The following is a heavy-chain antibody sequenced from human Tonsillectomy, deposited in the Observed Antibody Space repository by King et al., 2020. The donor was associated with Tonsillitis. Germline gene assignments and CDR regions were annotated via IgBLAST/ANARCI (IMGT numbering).Heavy chain of an antibody. CDR1: EFALSSYA. V-gene: IGHV3-64D*06. CDR3: VKGDEYYDFWSGDYRDYYYYGMDV. Sequence: EVQLVESGGGLVQPGGSLRISCSASEFALSSYAMHWVRQAPGKGLEYVSAISSDGGRTYYAGSVKGRFTISRDNSKNTLYLQMSSLRPEDTAVYYCVKGDEYYDFWSGDYRDYYYYGMDVWGQGTTVTVSS. J-gene: IGHJ6*02. CDR2: ISSDGGRT. D-gene: IGHD3-3*01.